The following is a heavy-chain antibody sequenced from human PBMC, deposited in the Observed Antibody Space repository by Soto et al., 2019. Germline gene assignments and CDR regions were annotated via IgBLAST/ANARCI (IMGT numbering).Heavy chain of an antibody. V-gene: IGHV4-30-4*01. CDR3: ARAPLRITIFGRYYYYGMDV. CDR1: GGSISSGDYY. Sequence: QVQLQESGPGLVKPSQTLSLTCTVSGGSISSGDYYWSWIRQPPGKGLEWIGYIYYSGSTYYNPSLNRRVTISVDTSKSQFSLKLSSVTAADTAVYYCARAPLRITIFGRYYYYGMDVWGQGTTVTVSS. J-gene: IGHJ6*02. D-gene: IGHD3-3*01. CDR2: IYYSGST.